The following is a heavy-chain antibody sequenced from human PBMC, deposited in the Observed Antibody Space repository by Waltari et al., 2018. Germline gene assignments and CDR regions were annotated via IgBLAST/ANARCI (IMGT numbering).Heavy chain of an antibody. D-gene: IGHD4-17*01. CDR1: GGSISSRSYY. CDR2: IYYSGST. Sequence: QLQLQESGPGLVKPSETLSLTCTVSGGSISSRSYYWGWIRQPPGKGLEWIGSIYYSGSTYYNPSLKSRVTISVDTSKNQFSLKLSSVTAADTAVYYCARDNYGDYGFDYWGQGTLVTVSS. J-gene: IGHJ4*02. V-gene: IGHV4-39*07. CDR3: ARDNYGDYGFDY.